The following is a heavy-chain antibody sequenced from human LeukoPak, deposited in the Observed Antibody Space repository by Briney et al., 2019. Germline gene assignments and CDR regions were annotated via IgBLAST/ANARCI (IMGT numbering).Heavy chain of an antibody. CDR3: ARAEDSSGYVGFDY. Sequence: ASVKASCKASGYTFTSYGISWVRQAPGQGLELMGWISAYNGNTNYAQKLQGRVTMTTDTSTSTAYMELRSLRSDDTAVYYCARAEDSSGYVGFDYWGQGTLVTVSS. V-gene: IGHV1-18*01. CDR1: GYTFTSYG. CDR2: ISAYNGNT. J-gene: IGHJ4*02. D-gene: IGHD3-22*01.